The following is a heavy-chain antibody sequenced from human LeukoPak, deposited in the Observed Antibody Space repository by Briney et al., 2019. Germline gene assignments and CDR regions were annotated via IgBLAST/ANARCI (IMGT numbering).Heavy chain of an antibody. CDR3: ARGISHYVFDY. CDR2: IKQDGSEK. D-gene: IGHD3-16*01. Sequence: GGSLRLSCAASGFAFSSYWMSWVRQAPGKGLEWVANIKQDGSEKYYVDSVKGRFTISRDNAKNSLYLQMNSLRAEDTAVYYCARGISHYVFDYWGQGTLVTVSS. J-gene: IGHJ4*02. CDR1: GFAFSSYW. V-gene: IGHV3-7*01.